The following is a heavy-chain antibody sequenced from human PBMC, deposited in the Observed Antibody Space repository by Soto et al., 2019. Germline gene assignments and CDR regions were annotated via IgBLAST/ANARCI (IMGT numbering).Heavy chain of an antibody. CDR3: ARDGSAAGYYFDY. CDR2: INAGNGNT. CDR1: GYTFTSYA. D-gene: IGHD6-13*01. Sequence: ASVKVSCKGSGYTFTSYAMHLVRQAPGQRLEWMGWINAGNGNTKYSQKFQGRVTITRDTSASTAYMELSSLRSEDTAVYYCARDGSAAGYYFDYWGQGTLVTVSS. J-gene: IGHJ4*02. V-gene: IGHV1-3*01.